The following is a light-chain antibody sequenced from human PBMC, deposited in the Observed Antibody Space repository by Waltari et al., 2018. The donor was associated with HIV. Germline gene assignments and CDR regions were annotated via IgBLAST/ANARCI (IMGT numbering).Light chain of an antibody. CDR2: AAS. J-gene: IGKJ1*01. CDR1: QSISSY. CDR3: QQSYSSWT. V-gene: IGKV1-39*01. Sequence: DIQMTQSLSSLSASVGDTVTITCRASQSISSYFQQKPGIAPKLLIYAASSLQSGVPSRFSGSGSGTDFTLTISSLQPEDFAIYYCQQSYSSWTFGQGTKVEIK.